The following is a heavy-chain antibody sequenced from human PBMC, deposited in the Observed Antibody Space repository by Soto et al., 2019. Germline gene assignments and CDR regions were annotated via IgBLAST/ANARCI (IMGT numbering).Heavy chain of an antibody. Sequence: GASVKGSCKASGGTFSSYAISWVRQAPGQGLEWMGGIIPIFGTANYAQKFQGRVTITADESTSTAYMELSSLRSEDTAVYYCATASDYGGNNWGQGTLVTVSA. CDR1: GGTFSSYA. CDR3: ATASDYGGNN. J-gene: IGHJ4*02. CDR2: IIPIFGTA. V-gene: IGHV1-69*01. D-gene: IGHD4-17*01.